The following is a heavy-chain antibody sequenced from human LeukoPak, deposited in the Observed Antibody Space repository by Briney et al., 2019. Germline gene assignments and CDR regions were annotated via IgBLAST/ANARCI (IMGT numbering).Heavy chain of an antibody. D-gene: IGHD2-15*01. CDR1: GGAISSGDYY. Sequence: SQTLSLTCTVSGGAISSGDYYWSWIRQPPGKGLEWIGYIYYSGSTYYNPSLKSRVTISVDTSKNQFSLKLSSVTAADTAVYYCARVGCSGGSCYPYYWGQGTLVTVSS. V-gene: IGHV4-30-4*01. CDR3: ARVGCSGGSCYPYY. CDR2: IYYSGST. J-gene: IGHJ4*02.